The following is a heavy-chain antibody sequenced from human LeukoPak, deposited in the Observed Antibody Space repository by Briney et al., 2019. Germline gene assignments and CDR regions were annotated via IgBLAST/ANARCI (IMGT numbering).Heavy chain of an antibody. CDR1: GYTFTSYY. D-gene: IGHD2-2*01. Sequence: GASVKVSCKASGYTFTSYYMHWVRQAPGQGLEWMGIINPSGGSTSYAQKFQGRVTMTRDTSTSTVYMELSSLRSEDTAVYYCAINHAVVVPAATYYYGMDVWGQGTTVTVSS. CDR3: AINHAVVVPAATYYYGMDV. J-gene: IGHJ6*02. CDR2: INPSGGST. V-gene: IGHV1-46*01.